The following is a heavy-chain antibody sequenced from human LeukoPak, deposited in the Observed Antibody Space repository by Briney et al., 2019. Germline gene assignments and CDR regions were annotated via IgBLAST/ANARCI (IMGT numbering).Heavy chain of an antibody. J-gene: IGHJ4*02. Sequence: VASVKVSCKASGYTFTSYYMHWVRQAPGQGLEWMGIINPSGGSTSYAQKFQGRVTMTRDTSTSTVYMELSSLRSEDTAVYYCARDRYCGSTSCLYYFDYWGQGTLVTVSS. V-gene: IGHV1-46*01. D-gene: IGHD2-2*01. CDR3: ARDRYCGSTSCLYYFDY. CDR2: INPSGGST. CDR1: GYTFTSYY.